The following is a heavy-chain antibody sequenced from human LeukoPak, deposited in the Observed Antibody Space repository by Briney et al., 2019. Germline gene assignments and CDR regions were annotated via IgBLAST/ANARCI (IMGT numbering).Heavy chain of an antibody. CDR1: GSPSGTNT. CDR2: ISSSSGYI. V-gene: IGHV3-21*01. CDR3: ARALQYGSGYYGIDY. J-gene: IGHJ4*02. D-gene: IGHD3-22*01. Sequence: GGSLRPSVPASGSPSGTNTINWFGRPPGRGWSWAHSISSSSGYIYYADSVKGRFTISRDNAKNSLYLQMNSLRAEDTAVYYCARALQYGSGYYGIDYWGQGTLVTVSS.